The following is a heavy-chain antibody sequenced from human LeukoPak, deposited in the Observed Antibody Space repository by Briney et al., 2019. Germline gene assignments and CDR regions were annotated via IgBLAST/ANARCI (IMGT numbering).Heavy chain of an antibody. Sequence: GGALEIYSQGSGYSFTSYWMGWVRPMAGKGGEGMGMIYPGESDSRYSPSFQGQVTISADKSINTAYLKWSSLKASDTARYYCSSHEYGGNSKHAFDICGQPTIVTVSS. CDR2: IYPGESDS. CDR3: SSHEYGGNSKHAFDI. V-gene: IGHV5-51*01. CDR1: GYSFTSYW. D-gene: IGHD4-23*01. J-gene: IGHJ3*02.